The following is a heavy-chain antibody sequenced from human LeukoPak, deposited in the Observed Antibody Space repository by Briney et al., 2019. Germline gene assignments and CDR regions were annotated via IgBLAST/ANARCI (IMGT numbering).Heavy chain of an antibody. V-gene: IGHV3-23*01. D-gene: IGHD2-15*01. CDR2: ISGSGGST. CDR3: AKEWGYCSGGSCYYFDY. CDR1: GFTFSSYA. Sequence: GGSLRLSCAASGFTFSSYAMSWVRQAPGKGLEWVSAISGSGGSTYYADSVKGRFTISRDNSKNTLYLQMNSLRAEDTAVYYCAKEWGYCSGGSCYYFDYWGQGTLVTVSS. J-gene: IGHJ4*02.